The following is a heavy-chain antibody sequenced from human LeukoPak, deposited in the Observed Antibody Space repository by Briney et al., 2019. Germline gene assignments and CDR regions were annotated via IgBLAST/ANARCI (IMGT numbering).Heavy chain of an antibody. CDR3: ARGRVGYQLLFQPQPYYYYYYGMDV. CDR1: GFTFSSYA. D-gene: IGHD2-2*01. J-gene: IGHJ6*02. CDR2: ISYDGSNE. Sequence: GRSLRLSCAASGFTFSSYAMHWVRQAPGKGLEWVAVISYDGSNEYYADSVKGRFTISRDNSKNTLYLQMNSLRAEDTAVYYCARGRVGYQLLFQPQPYYYYYYGMDVWGQGTTVTVSS. V-gene: IGHV3-30*04.